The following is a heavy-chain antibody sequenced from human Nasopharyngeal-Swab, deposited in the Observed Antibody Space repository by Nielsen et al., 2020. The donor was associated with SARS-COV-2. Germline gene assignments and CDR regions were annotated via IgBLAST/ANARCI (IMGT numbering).Heavy chain of an antibody. V-gene: IGHV3-7*01. CDR1: GFTFTSYW. D-gene: IGHD3-3*01. CDR3: ARDLRFLEWLLRSGGMDV. Sequence: GESLKISCAASGFTFTSYWMSWVRQAPGKGLEWVADIKQDGTETHYVDAVKGRFTISRDNSKNTLYLQMNSLRVDDAAVYYCARDLRFLEWLLRSGGMDVWGQGTTVTVSS. J-gene: IGHJ6*02. CDR2: IKQDGTET.